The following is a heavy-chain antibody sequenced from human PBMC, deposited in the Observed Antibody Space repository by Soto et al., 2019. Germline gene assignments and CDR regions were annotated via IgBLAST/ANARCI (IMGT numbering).Heavy chain of an antibody. V-gene: IGHV3-33*01. J-gene: IGHJ6*02. CDR1: GFTFSSYG. Sequence: QVQLVESGGGVVQPGRSLRLSCAASGFTFSSYGMHWVRQAPGKGLEWVAVIWYDGSNKYYADSVKGRFTISRDNSKNTLYLQMKSLRAEDTAVYYCARPSGYCSSTSCLPYYYYYYGMDVWGQGTTVTVSS. CDR2: IWYDGSNK. CDR3: ARPSGYCSSTSCLPYYYYYYGMDV. D-gene: IGHD2-2*03.